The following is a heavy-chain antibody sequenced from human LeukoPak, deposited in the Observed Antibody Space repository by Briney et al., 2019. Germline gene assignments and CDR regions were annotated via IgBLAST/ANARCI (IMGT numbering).Heavy chain of an antibody. D-gene: IGHD6-13*01. Sequence: GGSPRLSCAASGFTFSSYAMSWVRQAPGKGLEWISGISGSGGSTYYADSVKGRFTISRDNSKNTLYLQMNSLRAEDTAIYYCAKTRQQLVVARPYYFDYWGQGTLVTVSS. CDR3: AKTRQQLVVARPYYFDY. CDR1: GFTFSSYA. CDR2: ISGSGGST. V-gene: IGHV3-23*01. J-gene: IGHJ4*02.